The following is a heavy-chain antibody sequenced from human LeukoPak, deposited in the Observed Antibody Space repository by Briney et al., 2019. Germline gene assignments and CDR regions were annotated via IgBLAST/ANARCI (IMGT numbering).Heavy chain of an antibody. Sequence: RGSVKVACKASGYTFTSYDINWVRQATGQGLEWMGWMNPNSGNTGYAQKFQGSVILTRNTSISTAYMELSSLRSEDTAIYYCARGGSGSPINYWGQGTLVTVSS. CDR2: MNPNSGNT. V-gene: IGHV1-8*01. CDR1: GYTFTSYD. CDR3: ARGGSGSPINY. D-gene: IGHD1-26*01. J-gene: IGHJ4*02.